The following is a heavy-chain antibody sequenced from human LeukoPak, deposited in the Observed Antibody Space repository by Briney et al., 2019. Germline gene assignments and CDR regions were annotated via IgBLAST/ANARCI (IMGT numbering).Heavy chain of an antibody. CDR1: GFTFSSYA. Sequence: GGSLRLSCAASGFTFSSYAMHWVRQAPGKGLEWVAVISYDGSNKYYADSVKGRFTISRDNSKNMLYLQMNSLRAEDTAVYYCARDLGIAVAEYYFDYWGQGTLVTVSS. J-gene: IGHJ4*02. CDR2: ISYDGSNK. V-gene: IGHV3-30*04. D-gene: IGHD6-19*01. CDR3: ARDLGIAVAEYYFDY.